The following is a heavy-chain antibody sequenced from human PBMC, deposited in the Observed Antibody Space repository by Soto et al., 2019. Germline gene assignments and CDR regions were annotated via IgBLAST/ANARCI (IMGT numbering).Heavy chain of an antibody. CDR1: VGAVSRGSYY. V-gene: IGHV4-61*01. J-gene: IGHJ4*02. CDR3: ARVLRRGYSYGYGSLLDY. D-gene: IGHD5-18*01. CDR2: IYYSGST. Sequence: PSETLSLTGTVSVGAVSRGSYYWSWIRQPPGKGLEWIGYIYYSGSTNYNPSLKSRVTISVDTSKNQFSLKLSSVTAADTAVYYCARVLRRGYSYGYGSLLDYWGQGPLVTVSS.